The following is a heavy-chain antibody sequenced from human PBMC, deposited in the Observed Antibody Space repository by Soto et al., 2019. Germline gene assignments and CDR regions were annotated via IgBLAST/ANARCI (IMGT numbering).Heavy chain of an antibody. CDR1: GGSIRVYY. D-gene: IGHD5-18*01. Sequence: SETLSLTCTFSGGSIRVYYWIWIRQPPGKGLEWIGYIYYSGSTNYNPSLRSRVTISVDTSKNQFSLKLSSVTAADTAVYYCARRYGYSFDYWGQGTLVTVS. CDR3: ARRYGYSFDY. J-gene: IGHJ4*02. V-gene: IGHV4-59*01. CDR2: IYYSGST.